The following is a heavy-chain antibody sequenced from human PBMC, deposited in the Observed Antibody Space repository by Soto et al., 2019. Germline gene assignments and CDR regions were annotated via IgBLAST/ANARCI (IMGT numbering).Heavy chain of an antibody. J-gene: IGHJ4*02. CDR3: ARGGYYNSWRFDY. Sequence: QLRLVQSGAEVRKPGSSVKVSCKAPGDTFTNYAISWLRLVPGQGLEWMGGIRPFVEAADLAQKFRGRLIISADASTGTGYMELSNLRSEDKASYYCARGGYYNSWRFDYWGEGALITVS. D-gene: IGHD6-13*01. CDR2: IRPFVEAA. CDR1: GDTFTNYA. V-gene: IGHV1-69*01.